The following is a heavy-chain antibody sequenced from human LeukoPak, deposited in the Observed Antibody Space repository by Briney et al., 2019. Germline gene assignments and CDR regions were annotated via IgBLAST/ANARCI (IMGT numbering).Heavy chain of an antibody. V-gene: IGHV3-48*04. J-gene: IGHJ4*02. CDR1: GFTFSSYS. D-gene: IGHD6-13*01. Sequence: PGGPLRLSCAASGFTFSSYSMNWVRQAPGKGLEWVSYISTSSSTIYYADSVKGRFTVSSDNGKNSLYLQMDSLRAEDTAVYYCARGRLSSWYLDFWGQGTLVTVSS. CDR3: ARGRLSSWYLDF. CDR2: ISTSSSTI.